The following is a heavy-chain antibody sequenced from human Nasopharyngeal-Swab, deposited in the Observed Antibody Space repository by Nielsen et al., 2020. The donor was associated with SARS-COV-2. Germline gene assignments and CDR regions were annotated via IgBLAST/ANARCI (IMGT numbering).Heavy chain of an antibody. CDR3: ARVDYSGNSSYFDY. CDR2: IYPGDSDT. J-gene: IGHJ4*02. V-gene: IGHV5-51*01. Sequence: GGSLRLSCKGSGYSFTSYWIGWVRQMPGKGLEWMGIIYPGDSDTRYSPSFQGQVTISADKSISTAYLQWSSLKASDTAMYYCARVDYSGNSSYFDYWGQGTLVTVSS. D-gene: IGHD4-23*01. CDR1: GYSFTSYW.